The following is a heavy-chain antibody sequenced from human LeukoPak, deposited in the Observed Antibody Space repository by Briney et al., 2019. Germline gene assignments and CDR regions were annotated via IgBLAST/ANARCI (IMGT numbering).Heavy chain of an antibody. V-gene: IGHV3-23*01. CDR3: AKDPQITMYYYYYMDV. Sequence: GGSLRLSCAASGFTFSSYEMNWVRQAPGKGLEWVSAISGSGGSTYYADSVKGRFTISRDNSKNTLYLQMNSLRAEDTAVYYCAKDPQITMYYYYYMDVWGKGTTVTISS. CDR1: GFTFSSYE. CDR2: ISGSGGST. D-gene: IGHD3-10*01. J-gene: IGHJ6*03.